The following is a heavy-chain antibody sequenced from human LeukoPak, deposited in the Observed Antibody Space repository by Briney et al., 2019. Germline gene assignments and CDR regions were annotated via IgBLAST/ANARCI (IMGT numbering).Heavy chain of an antibody. J-gene: IGHJ4*02. Sequence: PGGSLRLSCAASGFTFSSYSMNWVRQAPGKGLEWVSYISSSSSTIYYADSVKGRFTISRDNAKNSLYLQMNSLRAEDTAVYYCARTGPYCGGDCYNDYWGQGTLVTVSS. CDR3: ARTGPYCGGDCYNDY. D-gene: IGHD2-21*02. CDR2: ISSSSSTI. CDR1: GFTFSSYS. V-gene: IGHV3-48*04.